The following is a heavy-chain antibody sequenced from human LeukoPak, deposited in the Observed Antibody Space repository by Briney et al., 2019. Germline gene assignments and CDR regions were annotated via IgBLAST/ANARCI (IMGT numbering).Heavy chain of an antibody. CDR2: IYYSGST. D-gene: IGHD6-19*01. V-gene: IGHV4-39*07. J-gene: IGHJ4*02. Sequence: PSETLSLTCTVSGGSISSSSYYWGWIRQPPGKGLEWIGSIYYSGSTYYNPSLKSRVTISVDTSKNQFSLKLSSVTAADTAVYYCARLPGIAVADHREGFFDYWGQGTLVTVSS. CDR1: GGSISSSSYY. CDR3: ARLPGIAVADHREGFFDY.